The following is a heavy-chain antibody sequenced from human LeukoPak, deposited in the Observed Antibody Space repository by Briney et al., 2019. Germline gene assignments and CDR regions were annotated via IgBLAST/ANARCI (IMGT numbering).Heavy chain of an antibody. J-gene: IGHJ4*02. CDR1: GFTYSSYW. Sequence: GGSLRLSCAASGFTYSSYWMNWVRQAPGKGPEWVANINQDGSGKYYVDSVKGRFTISRDNAKNSLYFQMNSLRAEDTAVYYCARDGRGGYLDSWGQGTLVIVSS. CDR3: ARDGRGGYLDS. CDR2: INQDGSGK. V-gene: IGHV3-7*01. D-gene: IGHD2-15*01.